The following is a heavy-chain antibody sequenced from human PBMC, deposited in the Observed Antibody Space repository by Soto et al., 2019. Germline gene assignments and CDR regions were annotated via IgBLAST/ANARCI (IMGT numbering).Heavy chain of an antibody. J-gene: IGHJ4*02. V-gene: IGHV4-39*01. CDR1: GGSISSSSYY. D-gene: IGHD4-17*01. Sequence: PSETLSLTCTVSGGSISSSSYYWGWIRQPPGKGLEWIGSIYYSGSTYYNPSLKSRVTISVDTSKNQFSLKLSSVTAADTAVYYCARNVGPYGDYTYYIDFPGQGTLVTVSS. CDR2: IYYSGST. CDR3: ARNVGPYGDYTYYIDF.